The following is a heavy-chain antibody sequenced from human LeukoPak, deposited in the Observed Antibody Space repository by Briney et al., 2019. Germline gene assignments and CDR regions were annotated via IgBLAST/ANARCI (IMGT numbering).Heavy chain of an antibody. J-gene: IGHJ4*02. D-gene: IGHD3-3*01. CDR1: GGSISSYY. CDR2: IYYSGST. Sequence: SETLSLTCTVSGGSISSYYWNWIRQPPGKGLEWIGYIYYSGSTNYNPSLKSRVTISVDTSKNQFSLKLSSVTAADTAVYYCASFYDFWSGYLNWGQGTLVTVPS. CDR3: ASFYDFWSGYLN. V-gene: IGHV4-59*08.